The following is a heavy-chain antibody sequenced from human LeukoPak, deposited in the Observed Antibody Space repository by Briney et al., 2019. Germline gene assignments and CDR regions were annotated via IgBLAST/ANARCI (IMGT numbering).Heavy chain of an antibody. V-gene: IGHV3-30*04. CDR2: ISYDGSNK. Sequence: GRSLRLSCAASGFTFSNYAIHWVRQAPGKGLEWVAVISYDGSNKYYADSVKGRFTISRDNSKNTLYLQMNSLRAEDTAVYYCARDDSMLDWGQGTLVTVSS. J-gene: IGHJ4*02. CDR1: GFTFSNYA. CDR3: ARDDSMLD. D-gene: IGHD2-8*01.